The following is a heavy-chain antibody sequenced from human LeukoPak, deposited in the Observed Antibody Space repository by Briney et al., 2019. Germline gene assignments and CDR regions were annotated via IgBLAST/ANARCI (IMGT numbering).Heavy chain of an antibody. D-gene: IGHD6-13*01. CDR2: ISSSGSTI. V-gene: IGHV3-48*04. J-gene: IGHJ4*02. CDR3: ATTGYSSINY. CDR1: GFTFSTYS. Sequence: PGGSLRLSCAASGFTFSTYSMNWVRQAPGKGLEWVSYISSSGSTIYYADSVKGRFTISRDNSKNTLYLQMNSLRAEDTAVYYCATTGYSSINYWGQGTLVTVSS.